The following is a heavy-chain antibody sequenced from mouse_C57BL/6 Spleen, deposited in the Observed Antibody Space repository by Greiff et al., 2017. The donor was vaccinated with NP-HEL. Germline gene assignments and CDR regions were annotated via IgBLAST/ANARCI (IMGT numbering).Heavy chain of an antibody. CDR2: IDPETGGT. J-gene: IGHJ2*01. Sequence: VQLQQSGAELVRPGASVTLSCKASGYTFTDYEMHWVKQTPVHGLEWIGAIDPETGGTVYNQKFKGKAILTADKSSSTAYMELRSLTSEDSAVYYWTKRKLIYDGYLYYFDYWGQGTTLTVSS. V-gene: IGHV1-15*01. CDR1: GYTFTDYE. D-gene: IGHD2-3*01. CDR3: TKRKLIYDGYLYYFDY.